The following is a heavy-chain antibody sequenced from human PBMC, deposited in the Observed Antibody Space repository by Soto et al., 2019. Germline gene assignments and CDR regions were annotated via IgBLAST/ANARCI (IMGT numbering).Heavy chain of an antibody. J-gene: IGHJ4*02. CDR3: ARARSTAAGLFDY. V-gene: IGHV3-53*01. CDR1: GFTVSSNY. CDR2: IYSGGST. D-gene: IGHD6-13*01. Sequence: EVQLVESGGGLIQPGGSLRLSCAASGFTVSSNYMTWVRQAPGKGLEGVSAIYSGGSTYYADSVKGRFTISRDNSKNTLYLQMNSLRAEDTAVYYGARARSTAAGLFDYWGLGTLVTVSS.